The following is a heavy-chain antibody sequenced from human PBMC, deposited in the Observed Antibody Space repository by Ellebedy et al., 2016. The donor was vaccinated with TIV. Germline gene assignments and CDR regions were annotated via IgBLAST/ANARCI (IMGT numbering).Heavy chain of an antibody. CDR2: IDTSGTYT. Sequence: GGSLRLXXAASGFTFSDYYMNWIRQAPGKGLEWLSYIDTSGTYTNYADSVKGRFTISRDNAKNSVFLQINSLRAEDSAVYYCARNPYYSQTTAYYSLDYYYGVDVWGQGTTVTVPS. CDR3: ARNPYYSQTTAYYSLDYYYGVDV. V-gene: IGHV3-11*03. CDR1: GFTFSDYY. D-gene: IGHD3-9*01. J-gene: IGHJ6*02.